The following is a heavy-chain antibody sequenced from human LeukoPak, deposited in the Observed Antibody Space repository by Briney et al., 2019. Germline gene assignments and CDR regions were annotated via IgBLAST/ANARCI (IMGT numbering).Heavy chain of an antibody. Sequence: PGGSLRLSCAASGFTFSSYGMHWVRQAPGKGLEWVAVISYDGSNKYYADSVKGRFTISRDNSKNTLYLQMNSLRAEDTAVYYCAKDLYYYDSSGYSSWFDPWGQGTLVTVSS. CDR1: GFTFSSYG. D-gene: IGHD3-22*01. J-gene: IGHJ5*02. V-gene: IGHV3-30*18. CDR3: AKDLYYYDSSGYSSWFDP. CDR2: ISYDGSNK.